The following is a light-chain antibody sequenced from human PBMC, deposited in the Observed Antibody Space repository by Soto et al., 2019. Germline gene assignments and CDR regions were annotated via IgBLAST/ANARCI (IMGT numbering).Light chain of an antibody. V-gene: IGKV1-12*01. CDR2: AAP. J-gene: IGKJ4*01. CDR3: QQANSFPLT. Sequence: IQMTESPSSVSASVGDRVTITCRASHCISIWSAWYQQKPGKAPKXLISAAPSLQSGLPSRFSASGSGTDFTLTISRLKTEDFATYYGQQANSFPLTFGGGTKVHIK. CDR1: HCISIW.